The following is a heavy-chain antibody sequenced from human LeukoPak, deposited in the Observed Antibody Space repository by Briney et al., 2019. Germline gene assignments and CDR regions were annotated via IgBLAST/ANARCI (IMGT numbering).Heavy chain of an antibody. Sequence: ASVKVSCKASGYTFTDYYMHWVRQAPGQGLEWMGWVIPNSGGTTYAQKFQGRVTMTRDTSISTGYMELSRLRSDDTAVYYCARWMTTVITPDYWGQGTLVTVSS. CDR3: ARWMTTVITPDY. D-gene: IGHD4-11*01. CDR1: GYTFTDYY. V-gene: IGHV1-2*02. J-gene: IGHJ4*02. CDR2: VIPNSGGT.